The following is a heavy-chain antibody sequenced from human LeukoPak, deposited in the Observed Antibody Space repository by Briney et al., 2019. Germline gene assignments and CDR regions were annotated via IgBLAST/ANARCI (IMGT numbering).Heavy chain of an antibody. V-gene: IGHV3-23*01. J-gene: IGHJ4*02. D-gene: IGHD1-26*01. Sequence: GGSLILSCAASGFTFSSYAMSWVRQAPGKGLEWVSAISGSGGSTYYADSVKGRFTISRDNSKNTLYLQMNSLRAEDTAVYYCAKEVWELLEPNYFDYWGQGTLVTVSS. CDR3: AKEVWELLEPNYFDY. CDR2: ISGSGGST. CDR1: GFTFSSYA.